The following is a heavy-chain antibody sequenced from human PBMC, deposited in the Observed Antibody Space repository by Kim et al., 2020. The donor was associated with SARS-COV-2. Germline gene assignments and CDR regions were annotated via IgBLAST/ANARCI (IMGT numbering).Heavy chain of an antibody. Sequence: SETLSLTCAVYGGSLNGHFWTWIRQSPGKGLEWIGEINHNGIVMSNPSLPSLKSRVTISLDTSTNQFSLSLYSVTAADTAMYFCARISDANYYDGSVGDAFDIWGQGTMVTVSS. J-gene: IGHJ3*02. CDR1: GGSLNGHF. CDR3: ARISDANYYDGSVGDAFDI. V-gene: IGHV4-34*01. D-gene: IGHD3-22*01. CDR2: INHNGIV.